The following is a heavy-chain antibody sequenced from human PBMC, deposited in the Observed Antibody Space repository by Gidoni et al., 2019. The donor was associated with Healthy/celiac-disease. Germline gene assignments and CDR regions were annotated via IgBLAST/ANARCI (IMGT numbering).Heavy chain of an antibody. D-gene: IGHD1-26*01. CDR2: ISGSGGST. Sequence: EVQLLESGGGLVQPGGSLRLSCAASGYTFSSYAMSWVRQAPGTGLEWVTAISGSGGSTYYADSVKGRFTISRDNSKNTLYLQMNSLRAEDTAVYYCAKIVGASRGYYFDYWGQGTLVTVSS. V-gene: IGHV3-23*01. CDR3: AKIVGASRGYYFDY. CDR1: GYTFSSYA. J-gene: IGHJ4*02.